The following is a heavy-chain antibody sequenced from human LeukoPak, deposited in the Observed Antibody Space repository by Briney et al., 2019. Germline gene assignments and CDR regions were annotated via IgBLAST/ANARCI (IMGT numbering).Heavy chain of an antibody. CDR1: GFTFSSYE. J-gene: IGHJ4*02. CDR3: ARDRVAGSYPEPNFDY. Sequence: PGGSLRLSCAASGFTFSSYEMNWVRQAPGKGLEWVSSISSSSSYIYYADSVKGRFTISRDNAKNSLYLQMNSLRAEDTAVYYCARDRVAGSYPEPNFDYWGQGTLVTVSS. D-gene: IGHD3-10*01. CDR2: ISSSSSYI. V-gene: IGHV3-21*01.